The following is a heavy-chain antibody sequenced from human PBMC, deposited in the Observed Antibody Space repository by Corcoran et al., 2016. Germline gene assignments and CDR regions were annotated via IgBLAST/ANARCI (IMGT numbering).Heavy chain of an antibody. CDR2: ISYSGST. D-gene: IGHD2-21*02. Sequence: QQQLQESGPGLVKPSETLSLTCTVSGGSISSSSLYWGWIRQSPGKGLEWIGSISYSGSTYYTPSLTSRSTISVDTSKNQFSLKLRSVTAADTAVYDGARRTVYCGGDWYSGVFDYWGQGTLVTVSS. CDR3: ARRTVYCGGDWYSGVFDY. V-gene: IGHV4-39*01. CDR1: GGSISSSSLY. J-gene: IGHJ4*02.